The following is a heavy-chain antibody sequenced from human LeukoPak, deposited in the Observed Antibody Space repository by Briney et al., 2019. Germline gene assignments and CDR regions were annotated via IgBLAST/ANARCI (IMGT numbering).Heavy chain of an antibody. V-gene: IGHV1-69*04. D-gene: IGHD5-18*01. J-gene: IGHJ4*02. CDR1: GGTFSSYA. Sequence: GASVKLSFKASGGTFSSYAISWVRRAPGQGLEWMGRIIPILGIANYAQKFQGRVTITADKSTSTAYMELSSLRSEDTAVYYCARDEGGYSYGSYFDYWGQGTLVTVSS. CDR2: IIPILGIA. CDR3: ARDEGGYSYGSYFDY.